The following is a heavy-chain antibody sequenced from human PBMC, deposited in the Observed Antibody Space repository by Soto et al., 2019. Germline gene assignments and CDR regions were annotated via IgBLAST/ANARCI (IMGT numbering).Heavy chain of an antibody. CDR3: DQAYYHYGMDV. CDR2: ANGDASTT. D-gene: IGHD2-2*01. Sequence: GGSLRLSCVGSGFTFSDSWMHWVRQAPGKGPIWVSRANGDASTTDYADSVKGRFSIFRDNTRNTLYLQMDSLRVEDTGVYYCDQAYYHYGMDVWGQGTTVTVSS. V-gene: IGHV3-74*01. CDR1: GFTFSDSW. J-gene: IGHJ6*02.